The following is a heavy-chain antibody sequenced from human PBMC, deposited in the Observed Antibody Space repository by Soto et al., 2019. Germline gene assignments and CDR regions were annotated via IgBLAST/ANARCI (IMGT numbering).Heavy chain of an antibody. V-gene: IGHV3-30-3*01. CDR2: ISYDGSRK. CDR3: SKVRRVGANYFDY. Sequence: GGSLRLSCAASGFTFSSYAMSWVRQAPGKGLEWVALISYDGSRKYYTDSVKGRFSISRDNSKSTLYLQMDSLRPDDTAVYYCSKVRRVGANYFDYWGQGTLVTVSS. D-gene: IGHD1-26*01. CDR1: GFTFSSYA. J-gene: IGHJ4*02.